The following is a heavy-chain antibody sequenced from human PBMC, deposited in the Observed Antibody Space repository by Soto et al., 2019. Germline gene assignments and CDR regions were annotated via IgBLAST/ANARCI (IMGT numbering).Heavy chain of an antibody. V-gene: IGHV1-18*04. D-gene: IGHD2-15*01. J-gene: IGHJ4*02. CDR1: DYTFTNYD. CDR2: ISPYSDAK. Sequence: QVQLVQSGAEVKTPGASVKVSCKASDYTFTNYDISWVRQAPGQGLEWMGWISPYSDAKNYAEKFQGRVTMTTDTSTSTAYMELSSLESDDTAVYYCAREGGGWSAAAFDYWGQGTLVTVFS. CDR3: AREGGGWSAAAFDY.